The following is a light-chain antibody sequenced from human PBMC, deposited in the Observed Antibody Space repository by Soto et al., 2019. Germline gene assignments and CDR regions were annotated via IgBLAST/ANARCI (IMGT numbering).Light chain of an antibody. Sequence: QSVLTQPPSVSGAPGQRVTISCTGSSSNIGAGYDVHWYQPLPGRAPKLLIYGNTNRPSGVPDRFSGSKSGTSASLAITGLQAEDEAAYYCLSFDSSLSVVFGGGTKLTVL. V-gene: IGLV1-40*01. CDR2: GNT. J-gene: IGLJ2*01. CDR1: SSNIGAGYD. CDR3: LSFDSSLSVV.